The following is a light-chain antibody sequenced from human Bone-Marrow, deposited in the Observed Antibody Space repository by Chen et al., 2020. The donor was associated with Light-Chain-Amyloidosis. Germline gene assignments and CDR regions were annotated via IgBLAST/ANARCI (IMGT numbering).Light chain of an antibody. CDR2: GAS. CDR3: QQYNNWPPLT. Sequence: EIVMTQSPATLSVSPGERATLSCRASQSVSSNLAWYQQKPGQAPRLLIYGASTRATGIPARFSGSGSGTEFTLTNSSLQSKDFAVYYCQQYNNWPPLTFGGGTKVEIK. J-gene: IGKJ4*01. CDR1: QSVSSN. V-gene: IGKV3-15*01.